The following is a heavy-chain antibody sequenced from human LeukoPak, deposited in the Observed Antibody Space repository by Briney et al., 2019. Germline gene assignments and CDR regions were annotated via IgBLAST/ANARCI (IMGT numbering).Heavy chain of an antibody. D-gene: IGHD4-17*01. V-gene: IGHV3-23*01. CDR2: VSGSGGTT. CDR3: ARRGESASYGDYRFDY. J-gene: IGHJ4*02. CDR1: GFTFSSYA. Sequence: GGSLRLSCAASGFTFSSYAMSWVRQAPGKGLEWVSAVSGSGGTTYYADSVKGRFTISRDNSKNTLFLQMNSLRAEDTAVYYCARRGESASYGDYRFDYWGQGTLVTVSS.